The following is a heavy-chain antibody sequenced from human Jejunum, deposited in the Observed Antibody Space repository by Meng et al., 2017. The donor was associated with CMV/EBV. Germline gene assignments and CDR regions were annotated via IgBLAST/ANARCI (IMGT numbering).Heavy chain of an antibody. J-gene: IGHJ4*02. CDR3: TRNLPNVEMATITLDY. D-gene: IGHD5-24*01. CDR1: FGAYA. Sequence: FGAYAMSWVRQAPGKGLEWVGFIRSTAYGATTEYAASVKGRFIISRDDSKSIAYLQMNSLKTEDTAVYYCTRNLPNVEMATITLDYWGQGTLVTVSS. CDR2: IRSTAYGATT. V-gene: IGHV3-49*04.